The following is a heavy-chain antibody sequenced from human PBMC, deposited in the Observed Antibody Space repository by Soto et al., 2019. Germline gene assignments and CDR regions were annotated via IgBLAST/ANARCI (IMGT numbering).Heavy chain of an antibody. V-gene: IGHV4-59*01. CDR3: ARNGLRKDSSRYSIYYYYGMDV. J-gene: IGHJ6*02. Sequence: PAETLSLTCAVSGGSISSYYWSWIRQPPGKGLEWIWHIYSSGSTNYNPSLKSRVTISVDTSKNQFSLKLSSVTAADTAVYYCARNGLRKDSSRYSIYYYYGMDVWGQGATVTVSS. CDR2: IYSSGST. CDR1: GGSISSYY. D-gene: IGHD3-22*01.